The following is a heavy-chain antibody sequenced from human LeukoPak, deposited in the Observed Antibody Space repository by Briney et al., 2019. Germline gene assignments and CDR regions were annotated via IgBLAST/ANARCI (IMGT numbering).Heavy chain of an antibody. J-gene: IGHJ3*02. D-gene: IGHD2-2*01. CDR1: GFTVSSNY. CDR3: ARDLGYCSSSSCHHAFDI. CDR2: IYSGGST. V-gene: IGHV3-53*01. Sequence: GGSLRLSCAASGFTVSSNYMSWVRQAPGKGLEWVSVIYSGGSTYYAESVKGRFTISRDNSKNTLYLQMNSLRAEDTAVYYCARDLGYCSSSSCHHAFDIWGQGTMVTVSS.